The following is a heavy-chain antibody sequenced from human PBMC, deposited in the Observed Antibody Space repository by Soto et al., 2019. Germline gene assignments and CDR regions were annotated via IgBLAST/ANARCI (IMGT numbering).Heavy chain of an antibody. CDR3: ARGPLSYCGGDCRPLDY. Sequence: GGSLRLSCAASGFTFSSYIMNWVRQAPGKGLEWVSYISSSSSTIYYADSVKGRFTISRDNAKNSLYLQMNSLRAEDTAVYYCARGPLSYCGGDCRPLDYWGQGTLVTVSS. D-gene: IGHD2-21*01. V-gene: IGHV3-48*01. J-gene: IGHJ4*02. CDR2: ISSSSSTI. CDR1: GFTFSSYI.